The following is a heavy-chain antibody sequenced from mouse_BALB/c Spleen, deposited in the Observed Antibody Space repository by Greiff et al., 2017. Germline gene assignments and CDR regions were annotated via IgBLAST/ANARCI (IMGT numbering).Heavy chain of an antibody. CDR3: TRGTSHFDV. Sequence: VQVQQSGAELVKPGASVKLSCKASGYTFTSYYMYWVKQRPGQGLEWIGEINPSNGGTNFNDKFKSKATLTGDKSSSTAYMQLSSLTSEDSAVYYCTRGTSHFDVWGAGTTVTVSS. V-gene: IGHV1S81*02. D-gene: IGHD3-3*01. J-gene: IGHJ1*01. CDR2: INPSNGGT. CDR1: GYTFTSYY.